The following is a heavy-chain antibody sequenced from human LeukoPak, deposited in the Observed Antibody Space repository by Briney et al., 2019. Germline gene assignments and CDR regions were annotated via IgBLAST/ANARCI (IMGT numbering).Heavy chain of an antibody. Sequence: GGSPRLSCTASGFTFGDYAMSWVRQAPGKGLEWVGFIRSKAYGGTTEYAASVKGRFTISRDDSKSIAYLQMNSLKTEDTAVYYCTRDSQAAGYYFDYWGQGTLVTVSS. D-gene: IGHD6-13*01. V-gene: IGHV3-49*04. CDR1: GFTFGDYA. CDR2: IRSKAYGGTT. CDR3: TRDSQAAGYYFDY. J-gene: IGHJ4*02.